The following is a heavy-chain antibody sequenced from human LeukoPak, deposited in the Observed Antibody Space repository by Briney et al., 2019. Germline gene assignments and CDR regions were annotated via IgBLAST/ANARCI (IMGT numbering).Heavy chain of an antibody. V-gene: IGHV3-9*01. CDR2: ITWNSYRI. J-gene: IGHJ6*02. CDR1: GFTFEDYA. Sequence: GGSLRLSCAASGFTFEDYAMHWVRQAPGKGLEWVSGITWNSYRIGYADSVKGRFTISRDNDKNLLYLQMNGLRTEDTALYYCAKGLHGGVGYGVDVWGQGTTVSVSS. CDR3: AKGLHGGVGYGVDV. D-gene: IGHD3-16*01.